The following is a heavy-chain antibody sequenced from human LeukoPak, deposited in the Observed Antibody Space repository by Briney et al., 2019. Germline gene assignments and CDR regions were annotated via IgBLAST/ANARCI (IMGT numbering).Heavy chain of an antibody. CDR3: ARPFDYDSSGYSRWDY. Sequence: GESLKISRKGSGYSFTTYWIGWVRQMPGKGLEWMGIIYPGDSDTRYSPSFQGQVTISADKSISTAYLQWSSLKASDTAMYYCARPFDYDSSGYSRWDYWGQGTLVTVSS. D-gene: IGHD3-22*01. CDR2: IYPGDSDT. V-gene: IGHV5-51*01. J-gene: IGHJ4*02. CDR1: GYSFTTYW.